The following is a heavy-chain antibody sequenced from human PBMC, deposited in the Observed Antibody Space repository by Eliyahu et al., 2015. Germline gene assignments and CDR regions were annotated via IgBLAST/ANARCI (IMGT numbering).Heavy chain of an antibody. CDR2: TYYYTSKWNN. J-gene: IGHJ5*02. V-gene: IGHV6-1*01. D-gene: IGHD5-12*01. Sequence: QIQLLQSGPGLVMPSQTLSLTXXXXGDXVSSNAWNWIRQSPSRGLEWLGRTYYYTSKWNNDYAESVKSRLTINPDTSKNHFSLQLNSVTPEDTAVYYCARGWLRSWFDPWGQGTLVTVSS. CDR1: GDXVSSNA. CDR3: ARGWLRSWFDP.